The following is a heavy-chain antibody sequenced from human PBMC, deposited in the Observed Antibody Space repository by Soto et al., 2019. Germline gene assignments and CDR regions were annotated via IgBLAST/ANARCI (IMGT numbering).Heavy chain of an antibody. CDR2: IIPIFGTA. J-gene: IGHJ5*02. CDR1: GGTFSSYA. CDR3: ARVYTKGNHWFDP. V-gene: IGHV1-69*13. D-gene: IGHD3-16*01. Sequence: SVKVSCKASGGTFSSYAISWVRQAPGQGLEWMGGIIPIFGTANYAQKFQGRVTITADESTSTAYVELSSLRSEDTAVYYCARVYTKGNHWFDPWGQGTLVTVSS.